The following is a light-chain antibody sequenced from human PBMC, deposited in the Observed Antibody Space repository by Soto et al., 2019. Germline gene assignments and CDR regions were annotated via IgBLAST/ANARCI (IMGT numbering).Light chain of an antibody. V-gene: IGKV1-39*01. CDR2: AAS. CDR3: QQSYSTPH. J-gene: IGKJ2*01. Sequence: DIQMTQSPSSLSASVGDRVTITCRASQSISNYLNWYQQKPGKAPKLLIYAASSLQSGVPSRFSGSGSGTDFTLTISSLQPEDFATYYCQQSYSTPHFGQGTKLEIK. CDR1: QSISNY.